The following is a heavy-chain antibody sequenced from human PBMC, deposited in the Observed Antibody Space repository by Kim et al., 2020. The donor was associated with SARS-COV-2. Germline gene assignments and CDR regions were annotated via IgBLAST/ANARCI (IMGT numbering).Heavy chain of an antibody. Sequence: GGSLRLSCAASGFTVSSNYMSWVRQAPGKGLEWVSVIYSGGSTYYADSVKGRFTISRDNSKNTLYLQMNSLRAEDTAVYYCARSQGALTLYYYYYMDVWGKGTTVTVSS. V-gene: IGHV3-53*01. D-gene: IGHD1-26*01. CDR1: GFTVSSNY. CDR2: IYSGGST. CDR3: ARSQGALTLYYYYYMDV. J-gene: IGHJ6*03.